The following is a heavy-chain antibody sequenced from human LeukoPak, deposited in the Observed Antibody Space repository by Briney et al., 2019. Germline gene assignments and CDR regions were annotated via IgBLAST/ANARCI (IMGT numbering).Heavy chain of an antibody. CDR2: INPSGGST. J-gene: IGHJ6*04. Sequence: ASVKVSCKTSRDTFTSYYMQWVRHAPGKGLKRQAIINPSGGSTSYAPKFQGRVTMTRDTSTSTVYMELSSLRSEDTAVYYCARERAAAGIYYYYGMDVWGKGTTVTVSS. V-gene: IGHV1-46*01. CDR1: RDTFTSYY. CDR3: ARERAAAGIYYYYGMDV. D-gene: IGHD6-13*01.